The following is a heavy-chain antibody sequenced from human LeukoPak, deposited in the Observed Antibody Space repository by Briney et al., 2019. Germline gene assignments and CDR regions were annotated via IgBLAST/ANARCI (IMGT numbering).Heavy chain of an antibody. CDR2: ISHSGGT. D-gene: IGHD1-7*01. Sequence: SSETLSLTCTVFGGSISGHYWSWIRQPPGKGLEWIRYISHSGGTNYNPSLKSRLIISSDTSESQLSLKLTSLTTADTAVYYCARGWSGTVAGWFDPWGQGTLVTVSS. J-gene: IGHJ5*02. CDR3: ARGWSGTVAGWFDP. CDR1: GGSISGHY. V-gene: IGHV4-59*11.